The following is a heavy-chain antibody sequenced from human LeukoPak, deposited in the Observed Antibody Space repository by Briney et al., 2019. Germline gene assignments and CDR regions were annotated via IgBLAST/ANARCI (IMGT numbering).Heavy chain of an antibody. CDR1: GFTVSSDS. CDR2: ISSSGSTI. V-gene: IGHV3-48*04. J-gene: IGHJ4*02. Sequence: GGSLRLSCTVSGFTVSSDSMSWVRQAPGKGLEWVSYISSSGSTIYYADSVKGRFTISRDNAKNSLYLQMNSLRAEDTAVYYCARVWSPPYTSSWPYYFDYWGQGTLVTVSS. D-gene: IGHD6-13*01. CDR3: ARVWSPPYTSSWPYYFDY.